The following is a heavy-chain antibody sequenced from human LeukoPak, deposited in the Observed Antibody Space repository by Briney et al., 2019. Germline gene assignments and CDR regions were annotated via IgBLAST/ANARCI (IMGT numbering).Heavy chain of an antibody. CDR1: GSTFGNYY. D-gene: IGHD3-22*01. Sequence: PGGSLRLSCAASGSTFGNYYMSWVRQAPGKGLEWVSAISGSGGSTYYVDSVKGRFTISRDNSKNTLYLQMNSLRAEDTAVYYCAKDLDSSGNFWGTDAFDIWGQGTMVTVSS. CDR2: ISGSGGST. V-gene: IGHV3-23*01. CDR3: AKDLDSSGNFWGTDAFDI. J-gene: IGHJ3*02.